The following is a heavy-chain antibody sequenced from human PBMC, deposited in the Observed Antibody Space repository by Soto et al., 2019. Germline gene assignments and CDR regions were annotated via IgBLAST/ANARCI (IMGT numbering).Heavy chain of an antibody. V-gene: IGHV2-5*02. CDR2: IYWDDDK. Sequence: QITLNESGPAVVRPTETLTLTCRFSGFSLTTSGVGVGWIRQSPGKAPEWLALIYWDDDKRYSASLKSRLTITKETSKSQVVLTASELDPTDTATYYCAHRVLRTVFGLVTTTAIYFDFWGQGTPVAVSS. CDR1: GFSLTTSGVG. J-gene: IGHJ4*02. D-gene: IGHD3-3*01. CDR3: AHRVLRTVFGLVTTTAIYFDF.